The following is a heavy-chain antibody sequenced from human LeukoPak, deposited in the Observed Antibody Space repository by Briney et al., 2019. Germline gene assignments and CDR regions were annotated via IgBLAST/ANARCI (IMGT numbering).Heavy chain of an antibody. Sequence: GESLKISCKGPGYSFTSYWISWVRQMPGKGLEWMGRIDPSDSYTNYSPSFQGHVTISADKSISTAYLQWSSLKASDTAMYYYARKYGSGSPFDYWGQGTLVTVSA. CDR2: IDPSDSYT. CDR1: GYSFTSYW. J-gene: IGHJ4*02. V-gene: IGHV5-10-1*01. CDR3: ARKYGSGSPFDY. D-gene: IGHD3-10*01.